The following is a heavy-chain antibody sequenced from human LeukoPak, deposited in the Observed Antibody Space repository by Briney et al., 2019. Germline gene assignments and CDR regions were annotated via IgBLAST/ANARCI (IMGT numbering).Heavy chain of an antibody. J-gene: IGHJ4*02. V-gene: IGHV3-23*01. Sequence: PGGSLRLSCAASGFTFNSYGMTWVRQAPGKGLEWVSSIGARGVTTSYADSVKGRFTISRDNSENTLYLQMNGLRAEDTAVYYCAKRIAAANTHLDYWGQGTLVTVSS. CDR1: GFTFNSYG. CDR2: IGARGVTT. CDR3: AKRIAAANTHLDY. D-gene: IGHD6-13*01.